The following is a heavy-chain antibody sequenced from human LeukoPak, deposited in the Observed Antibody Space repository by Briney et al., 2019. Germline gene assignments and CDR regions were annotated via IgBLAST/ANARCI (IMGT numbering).Heavy chain of an antibody. CDR1: GGSISSSSYY. V-gene: IGHV4-39*01. Sequence: SETLSLTCTVSGGSISSSSYYWGWTRQPPGKGLEWIGTIYYSGSTYYNSSLRSRVTISEDTSRNQFSLKLSSVTAADTAVYYCASRWLAKYYFDYWGQGTLVTVSS. D-gene: IGHD6-19*01. CDR3: ASRWLAKYYFDY. CDR2: IYYSGST. J-gene: IGHJ4*02.